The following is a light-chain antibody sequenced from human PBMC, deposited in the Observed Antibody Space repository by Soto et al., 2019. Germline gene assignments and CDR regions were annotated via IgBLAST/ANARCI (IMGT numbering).Light chain of an antibody. Sequence: DIQMTQSPPSLSASVGDRVTITCQASHDIGNSLNWYQDKPGQAPKLVIYDAYNLETGVPSTFSGNGYGTDFPCNISSLRPEDIATYYCQKSDHLPLFGRGTKVD. J-gene: IGKJ3*01. CDR3: QKSDHLPL. CDR1: HDIGNS. CDR2: DAY. V-gene: IGKV1-33*01.